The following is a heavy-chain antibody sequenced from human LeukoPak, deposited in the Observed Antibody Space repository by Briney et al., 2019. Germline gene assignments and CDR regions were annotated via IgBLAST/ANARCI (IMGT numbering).Heavy chain of an antibody. D-gene: IGHD5-24*01. J-gene: IGHJ5*02. V-gene: IGHV4-61*01. CDR1: GGSVSSGTSD. Sequence: PSVTLSLTCSVSGGSVSSGTSDWGWIRQPPGKALEWIGYFRYSGGTDYNPSLKTRVTISVDTSKNQFSLHLNSLSAADTAMYYGAADIEREDGYNYDTWGQGILVTVSS. CDR2: FRYSGGT. CDR3: AADIEREDGYNYDT.